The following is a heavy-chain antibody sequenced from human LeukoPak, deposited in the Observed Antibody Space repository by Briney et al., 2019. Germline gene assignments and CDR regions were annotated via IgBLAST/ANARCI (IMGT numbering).Heavy chain of an antibody. D-gene: IGHD6-13*01. CDR3: AKLSSSWYYFWDY. CDR2: ISYDGSNK. V-gene: IGHV3-30*18. J-gene: IGHJ4*02. CDR1: GFTFSSYG. Sequence: GGSLRLSCAASGFTFSSYGMHWVRQAPGKGLEWVAVISYDGSNKYYADSVKGRFTISRDNSKNTLYLQMNSLRAEDTAVYYCAKLSSSWYYFWDYWGQGTLVTVSS.